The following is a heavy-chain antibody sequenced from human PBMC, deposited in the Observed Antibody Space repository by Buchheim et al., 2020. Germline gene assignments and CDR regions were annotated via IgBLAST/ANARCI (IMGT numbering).Heavy chain of an antibody. CDR1: GGSISSGDYY. CDR2: IYYSGST. D-gene: IGHD3-10*01. CDR3: ARGHITMVRGVHYFDY. V-gene: IGHV4-30-4*01. J-gene: IGHJ4*02. Sequence: QVQLQESGPGLVKPSQTLSLTCTVSGGSISSGDYYWSWIRQPPGQGLEWIGYIYYSGSTYYNPSLKSRVTISVDTSKNQFSLKLSAVTAADTAVYYCARGHITMVRGVHYFDYWGQGTL.